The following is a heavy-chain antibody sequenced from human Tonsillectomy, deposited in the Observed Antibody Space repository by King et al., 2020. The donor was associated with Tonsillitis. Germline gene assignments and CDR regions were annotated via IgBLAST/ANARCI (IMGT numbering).Heavy chain of an antibody. CDR2: IYTSGST. CDR1: GGSITSGSYY. CDR3: AREWGVVYSSGYSWYFDL. J-gene: IGHJ2*01. D-gene: IGHD3-22*01. Sequence: QLQESGPGLVKPSQTLSLTCTVSGGSITSGSYYWSWIRQPAGKGLEWIGRIYTSGSTDYNPSLKSRVTRSVDTSKNRFSLRLSSVTAADTAVYYCAREWGVVYSSGYSWYFDLWGRGTLVAVSS. V-gene: IGHV4-61*02.